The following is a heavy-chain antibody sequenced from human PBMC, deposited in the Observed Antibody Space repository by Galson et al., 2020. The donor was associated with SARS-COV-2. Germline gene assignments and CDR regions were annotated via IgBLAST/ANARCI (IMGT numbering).Heavy chain of an antibody. CDR1: GGSISSYY. V-gene: IGHV4-59*01. CDR3: ARSKVVIALRYPTHFDY. CDR2: IYYSGST. J-gene: IGHJ4*02. D-gene: IGHD2-21*01. Sequence: SETLSLTCTVSGGSISSYYWSWIRQPPGKGLEWIGYIYYSGSTNYNPSLKSRVTISVDTSKNQFSLKLSSVTAADTAVYYCARSKVVIALRYPTHFDYWGQGTLVTVSS.